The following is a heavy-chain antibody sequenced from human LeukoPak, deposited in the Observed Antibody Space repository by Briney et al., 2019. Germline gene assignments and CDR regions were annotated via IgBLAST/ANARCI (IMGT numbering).Heavy chain of an antibody. J-gene: IGHJ6*03. Sequence: GGSLRLSCGPSGFTLSSYAMSWVRQAPGKGLEWVSSISASGGSTNYADSVKGRFTISRDNSKNTVYLQMNSLRAEDTAVYYCAKVMKGSERLTMVRGVIIKTAGLYYMDVWGKGTTVTVSS. V-gene: IGHV3-23*01. CDR3: AKVMKGSERLTMVRGVIIKTAGLYYMDV. CDR1: GFTLSSYA. CDR2: ISASGGST. D-gene: IGHD3-10*01.